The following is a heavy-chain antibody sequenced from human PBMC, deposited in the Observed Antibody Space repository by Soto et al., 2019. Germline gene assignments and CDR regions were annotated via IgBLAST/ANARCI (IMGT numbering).Heavy chain of an antibody. CDR1: GGSISSGGYY. CDR2: IYYSGST. CDR3: ARDRSGHIDY. Sequence: SETLSLTCTVSGGSISSGGYYWSWIRQHPGKGLEWIGYIYYSGSTYYNPSLKSRVTISVDTSKNQFSLKLSSVTAADTAVYYCARDRSGHIDYWGQGTLVTVSS. V-gene: IGHV4-31*03. D-gene: IGHD7-27*01. J-gene: IGHJ4*02.